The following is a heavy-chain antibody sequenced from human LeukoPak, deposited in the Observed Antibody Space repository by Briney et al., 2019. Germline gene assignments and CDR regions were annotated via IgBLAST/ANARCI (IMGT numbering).Heavy chain of an antibody. J-gene: IGHJ4*02. Sequence: GGSLRLSCAASGFTFSGSAMTWVRQAPGKGLEWVSSIGPSGTTTYYADSVKGRFTISRDNSQNMVFLQMNSLRAEDSALYYCAKDAVLLWFGEFDYWGQGTLVTVSS. V-gene: IGHV3-23*01. CDR1: GFTFSGSA. CDR3: AKDAVLLWFGEFDY. D-gene: IGHD3-10*01. CDR2: IGPSGTTT.